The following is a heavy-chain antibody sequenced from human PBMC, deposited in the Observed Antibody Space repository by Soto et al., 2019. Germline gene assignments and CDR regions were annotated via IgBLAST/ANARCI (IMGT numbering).Heavy chain of an antibody. D-gene: IGHD4-17*01. CDR1: GYTFTSYY. CDR3: ACAVTRLDGNYGGYVYYYYGMDV. Sequence: GASVKVSCKASGYTFTSYYMHWVRQAPGQGLEWMGIINPSGGSTSYAQKFQGRVTMTRDTSTSTVYMELSSLRSEDTAVYYCACAVTRLDGNYGGYVYYYYGMDVWGQGTTVTVSS. J-gene: IGHJ6*02. V-gene: IGHV1-46*01. CDR2: INPSGGST.